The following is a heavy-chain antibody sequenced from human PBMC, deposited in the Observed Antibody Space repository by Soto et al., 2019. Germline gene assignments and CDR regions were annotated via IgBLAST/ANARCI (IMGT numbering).Heavy chain of an antibody. CDR2: MNPNSGNT. V-gene: IGHV1-8*01. J-gene: IGHJ3*02. CDR1: GYTFTSYD. Sequence: QVQLVQSGAEVKKPGASVKVSCKASGYTFTSYDINWVRQATGQGLEWMGWMNPNSGNTGYAQKCQGRXXMXRSXSISTAYMELSSLRSEDTAVYYCFVVVTAGNAFDIWGQGTMVTVSS. CDR3: FVVVTAGNAFDI. D-gene: IGHD2-21*02.